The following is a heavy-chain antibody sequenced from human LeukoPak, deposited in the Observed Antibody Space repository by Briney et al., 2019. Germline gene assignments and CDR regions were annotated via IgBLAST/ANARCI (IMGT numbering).Heavy chain of an antibody. D-gene: IGHD5-18*01. CDR1: GFTFSNYW. CDR3: ARFGYSHGYGWGGGYYYYYMDV. J-gene: IGHJ6*03. Sequence: TGESLRLSCVVSGFTFSNYWMTWVRQAPGKGLEWVANIQQDGSEKYYVDSVKGRFTIFRDNAKNTVYLQMNSLRAEDTAVYYCARFGYSHGYGWGGGYYYYYMDVWGKGTTVTVSS. V-gene: IGHV3-7*01. CDR2: IQQDGSEK.